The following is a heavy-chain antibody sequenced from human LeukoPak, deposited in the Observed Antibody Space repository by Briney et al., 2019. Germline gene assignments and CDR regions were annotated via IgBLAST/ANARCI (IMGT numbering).Heavy chain of an antibody. CDR2: ISGSGGNT. CDR1: GFTFSSYA. V-gene: IGHV3-23*01. J-gene: IGHJ4*02. CDR3: AKVRTNWNDADFDY. Sequence: PGGSLRLSCAASGFTFSSYAMSCVRQAPGKGLEWGSAISGSGGNTYYADSVKGRFTTSRNNSKNTLYLQMNSLRAEDTAVYYCAKVRTNWNDADFDYWGQGTLVTVSS. D-gene: IGHD1-20*01.